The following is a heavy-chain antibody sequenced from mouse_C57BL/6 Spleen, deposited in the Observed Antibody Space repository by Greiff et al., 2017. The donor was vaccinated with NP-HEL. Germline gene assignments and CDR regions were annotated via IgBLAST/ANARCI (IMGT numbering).Heavy chain of an antibody. V-gene: IGHV14-4*01. Sequence: EVQLQQSGAELVRPGASVKLSCTASGFNIKDDYMHWVKQRPEQGLEWIGWIDPENGDTEYASKFQGKATITADTSSNTAYLQLSSLTSEDSAVYYCAREKTGNFDYWGQGTTLTVSS. D-gene: IGHD4-1*01. CDR2: IDPENGDT. CDR3: AREKTGNFDY. J-gene: IGHJ2*01. CDR1: GFNIKDDY.